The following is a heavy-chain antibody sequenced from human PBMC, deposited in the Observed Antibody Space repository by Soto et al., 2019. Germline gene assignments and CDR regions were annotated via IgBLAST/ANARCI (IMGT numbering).Heavy chain of an antibody. Sequence: GGSLRLSCAASGFTFSSYAMSWVRQAPGKGLEWVSAISGSGGSTYYADSVKGRFTISRDNSKNTLYLQMNSLRAEDTAVYYCALRAAAGIFLYYYYGMDVWGQGTTVTVSS. CDR3: ALRAAAGIFLYYYYGMDV. CDR2: ISGSGGST. D-gene: IGHD6-13*01. V-gene: IGHV3-23*01. CDR1: GFTFSSYA. J-gene: IGHJ6*02.